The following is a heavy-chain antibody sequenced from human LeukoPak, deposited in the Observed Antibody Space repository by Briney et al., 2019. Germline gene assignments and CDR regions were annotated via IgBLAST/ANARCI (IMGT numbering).Heavy chain of an antibody. Sequence: GGTLRLSCAASGFTFSNYAMSWVRQAPGEGLEWVSAITGSGGTTYYADSVKGRFTISRDNSKNMLYLQMNSLRAEDTAVYYCARYYYDSSGYYWAPPDYWGQGTLVTVSS. V-gene: IGHV3-23*01. D-gene: IGHD3-22*01. J-gene: IGHJ4*02. CDR3: ARYYYDSSGYYWAPPDY. CDR2: ITGSGGTT. CDR1: GFTFSNYA.